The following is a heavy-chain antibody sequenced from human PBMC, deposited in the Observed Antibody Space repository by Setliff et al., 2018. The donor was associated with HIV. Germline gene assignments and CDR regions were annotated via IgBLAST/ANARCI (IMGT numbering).Heavy chain of an antibody. J-gene: IGHJ4*02. D-gene: IGHD5-18*01. CDR2: ISSSSYYI. CDR1: GFTFNSYS. V-gene: IGHV3-21*01. Sequence: GSLRLSCAASGFTFNSYSMNWVRQAPGKGLEWVSSISSSSYYIYYADSVKGRFTISRDNAKNSLYLQMNSLRAEDMAVYYCASIELAAMVPVDYWGQGTLVTVSS. CDR3: ASIELAAMVPVDY.